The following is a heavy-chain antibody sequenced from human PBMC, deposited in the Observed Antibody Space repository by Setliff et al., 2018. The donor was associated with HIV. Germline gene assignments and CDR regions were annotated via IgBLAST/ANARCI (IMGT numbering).Heavy chain of an antibody. CDR2: IYPDKSDT. J-gene: IGHJ4*02. V-gene: IGHV5-51*01. Sequence: GESLKISCQGSGYTFSTYWIAWVRQTPGKGMDWVGLIYPDKSDTKYRPSLQGQVTISADKSIATAYLQWNNLKASDTALYYCARLRHNRPWLVVNSPLDSRGQGTLVTVSS. CDR3: ARLRHNRPWLVVNSPLDS. D-gene: IGHD6-19*01. CDR1: GYTFSTYW.